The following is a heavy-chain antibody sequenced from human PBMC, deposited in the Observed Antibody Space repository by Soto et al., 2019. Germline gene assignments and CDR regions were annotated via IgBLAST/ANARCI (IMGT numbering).Heavy chain of an antibody. V-gene: IGHV4-59*01. CDR1: GDSISNYY. CDR2: IYYSGST. J-gene: IGHJ4*02. D-gene: IGHD5-12*01. Sequence: QVQLQESGPGLVKPSETLSLTCTVSGDSISNYYCSWIRQSPGKGLEWIGYIYYSGSTNYNPSLKSRVTISIDKSKNQFSLKVTSVTAADTAVYYCAKAKSGYGSFDHWGQGMLVTVSS. CDR3: AKAKSGYGSFDH.